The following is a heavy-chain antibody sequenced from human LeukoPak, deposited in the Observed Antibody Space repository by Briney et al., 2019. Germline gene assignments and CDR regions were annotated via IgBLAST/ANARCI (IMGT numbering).Heavy chain of an antibody. CDR3: ARSRLHPIIFDY. CDR1: GGSFSVYY. D-gene: IGHD5-24*01. CDR2: INHSGST. Sequence: KPSETLSLTCAVYGGSFSVYYWSWIPEPPGKGLAWIGEINHSGSTNYNPSLKSRVTISVDTSKTQFSLKLSSVTAADTAVYYCARSRLHPIIFDYWGQGTLVTVSS. J-gene: IGHJ4*02. V-gene: IGHV4-34*01.